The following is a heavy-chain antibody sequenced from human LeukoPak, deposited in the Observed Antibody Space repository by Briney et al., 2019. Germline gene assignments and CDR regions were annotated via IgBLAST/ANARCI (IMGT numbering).Heavy chain of an antibody. V-gene: IGHV3-30-3*01. J-gene: IGHJ4*02. Sequence: PGRSLRLSCAASGFTFSSYAMHWVRQAPGKGLEWVAVISYDGSNKYYGDSVEDRFTISRDNSKNTLYLQMNSLRAEDTAVYYCAKDLYRAAASLFDYWGQGTLVTVDS. D-gene: IGHD6-13*01. CDR1: GFTFSSYA. CDR3: AKDLYRAAASLFDY. CDR2: ISYDGSNK.